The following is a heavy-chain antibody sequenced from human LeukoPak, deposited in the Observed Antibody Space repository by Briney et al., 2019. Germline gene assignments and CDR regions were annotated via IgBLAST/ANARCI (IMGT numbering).Heavy chain of an antibody. Sequence: SETLSLTCTVSGGSISSGSYYWSWIRQPAGKGLEWIGYIYYSGSTNYNPSLKSRVTISVDTSKNQFSLKLSSVTAADTAVYYCARGEVPAAIWKGYYFDYWGQGTLVTVSS. CDR3: ARGEVPAAIWKGYYFDY. V-gene: IGHV4-61*10. CDR1: GGSISSGSYY. D-gene: IGHD2-2*01. CDR2: IYYSGST. J-gene: IGHJ4*02.